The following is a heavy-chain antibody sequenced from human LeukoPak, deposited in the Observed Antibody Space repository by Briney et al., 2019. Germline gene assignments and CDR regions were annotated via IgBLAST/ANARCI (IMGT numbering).Heavy chain of an antibody. CDR2: INHSGST. V-gene: IGHV4-34*01. J-gene: IGHJ6*04. CDR3: ARPHLRRDYYYYYGMDV. CDR1: GGSFSGYY. Sequence: SETLSLTCAVYGGSFSGYYWGWIRQPPGKGLEWIGEINHSGSTNYNPSLKSRVTISVDTSKNQFSLKLSSVTAADTAVYYCARPHLRRDYYYYYGMDVWGKGTTVTVSS.